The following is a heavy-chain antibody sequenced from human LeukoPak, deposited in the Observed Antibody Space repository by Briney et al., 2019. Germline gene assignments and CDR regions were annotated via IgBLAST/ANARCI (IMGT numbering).Heavy chain of an antibody. CDR1: GFTVSSNY. D-gene: IGHD4-17*01. Sequence: PGGSLRLSCAASGFTVSSNYMSWVRQAPGKGLEWVSVIYSGGSTYYADSVKGRFTISRDNSKNTLYLQMNSLRAEDTAVYYCAREADYGDSQGPPTDYWGQGTLVTVSS. V-gene: IGHV3-66*01. CDR2: IYSGGST. J-gene: IGHJ4*02. CDR3: AREADYGDSQGPPTDY.